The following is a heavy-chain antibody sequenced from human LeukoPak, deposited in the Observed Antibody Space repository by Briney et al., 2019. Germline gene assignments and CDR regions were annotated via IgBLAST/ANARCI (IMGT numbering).Heavy chain of an antibody. CDR2: INPSGGST. CDR3: ARGRDITMIVDY. J-gene: IGHJ4*02. V-gene: IGHV1-46*01. Sequence: GASVKVSCKASGYTFTLYYMHWVRQAPGQGLEWMGIINPSGGSTSYAQKFQGRASMTRDTSTSTVYMELSSLRSEDTAVYYCARGRDITMIVDYWGQGTLVTVSS. CDR1: GYTFTLYY. D-gene: IGHD3-22*01.